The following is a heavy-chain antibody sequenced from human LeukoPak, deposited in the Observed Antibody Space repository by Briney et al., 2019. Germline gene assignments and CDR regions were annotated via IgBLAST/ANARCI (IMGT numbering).Heavy chain of an antibody. D-gene: IGHD3-3*01. Sequence: GGSLRLSCAASGFTFSSYAMHWVRQAPGKGLEYVSAISSNGGSTYYANSAKGRFTISRDNSKNTLYLQMGSLRAEDMAVYYCARDRPDFWSGYVSQSYGMDVWGQGTTVTVSS. J-gene: IGHJ6*02. CDR3: ARDRPDFWSGYVSQSYGMDV. CDR1: GFTFSSYA. V-gene: IGHV3-64*01. CDR2: ISSNGGST.